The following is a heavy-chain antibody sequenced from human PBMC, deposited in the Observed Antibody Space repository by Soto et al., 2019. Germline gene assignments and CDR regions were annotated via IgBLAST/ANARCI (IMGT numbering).Heavy chain of an antibody. CDR3: AAEAYDSSGYRDY. V-gene: IGHV1-58*01. CDR1: GFTFTSSA. Sequence: SVKVSCKASGFTFTSSAVHWVRQARGQRLEWIGWIVVGSGNTNYAQKFQERVTITRDMSTSTAYMELSSLRSEDTAVYYCAAEAYDSSGYRDYWGQGTLVTVSS. D-gene: IGHD3-22*01. J-gene: IGHJ4*02. CDR2: IVVGSGNT.